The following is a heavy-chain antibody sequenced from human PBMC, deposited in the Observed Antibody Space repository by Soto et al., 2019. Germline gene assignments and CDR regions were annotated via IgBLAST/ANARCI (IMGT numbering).Heavy chain of an antibody. V-gene: IGHV4-31*03. D-gene: IGHD5-12*01. CDR2: IYYSGAT. CDR3: ARKDSGYADYMDV. CDR1: GGSISRGGYY. Sequence: QVQLQESGPGLVKPSQTLSLTCTVSGGSISRGGYYWSWIRQHPGKGLEWIGYIYYSGATYYNPSLKSRVTISVDTSENQFSLRLSSVTAAYTSVYYCARKDSGYADYMDVWGKGTTVTVSS. J-gene: IGHJ6*03.